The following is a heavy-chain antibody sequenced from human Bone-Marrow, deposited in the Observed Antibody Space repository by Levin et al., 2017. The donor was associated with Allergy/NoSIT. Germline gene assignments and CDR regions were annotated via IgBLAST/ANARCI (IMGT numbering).Heavy chain of an antibody. Sequence: SETLSLTCTVSGGSISSYYWSWIRQPPGKGLEWIGYIYYSGNTNYNPSLKSRLTISVDTSKNQFSLMLRSVTAADTAVYYCARWLLIAAASDTTNWFDPWGQGTLVTVSS. CDR2: IYYSGNT. CDR1: GGSISSYY. D-gene: IGHD6-13*01. CDR3: ARWLLIAAASDTTNWFDP. J-gene: IGHJ5*02. V-gene: IGHV4-59*08.